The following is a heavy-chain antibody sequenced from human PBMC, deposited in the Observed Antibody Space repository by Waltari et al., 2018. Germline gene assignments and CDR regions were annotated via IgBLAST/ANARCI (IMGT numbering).Heavy chain of an antibody. CDR2: INHSGSN. J-gene: IGHJ6*02. CDR3: ARGRITMVRGVLRPYYGMDF. D-gene: IGHD3-10*01. CDR1: GGSFSGYY. Sequence: VQLQQWGAGLLKPSETLSLTCAVYGGSFSGYYWSWIRQPPGKGLEWVGEINHSGSNNYNPTLKSRVTISVYTSKNQFSWKLSSVTAADTAVYYCARGRITMVRGVLRPYYGMDFWGQGTTVTVSS. V-gene: IGHV4-34*01.